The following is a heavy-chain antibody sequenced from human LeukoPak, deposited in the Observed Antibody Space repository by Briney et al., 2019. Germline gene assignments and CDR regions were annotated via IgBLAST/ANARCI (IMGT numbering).Heavy chain of an antibody. D-gene: IGHD2-21*02. Sequence: PGGSLRLSCAASGFTFSSYGMHWVRQAPGKGLEWVSYISSSSSTIYYADSVKGRFTISRDNAKNSLYLQMNSLRAEDTAVYYCARDCGDCGGAEAFDIWGQGTMVTVSS. J-gene: IGHJ3*02. CDR1: GFTFSSYG. CDR2: ISSSSSTI. CDR3: ARDCGDCGGAEAFDI. V-gene: IGHV3-48*04.